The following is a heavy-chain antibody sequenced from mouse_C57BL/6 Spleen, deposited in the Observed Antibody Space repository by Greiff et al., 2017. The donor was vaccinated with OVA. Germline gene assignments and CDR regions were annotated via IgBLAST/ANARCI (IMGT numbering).Heavy chain of an antibody. V-gene: IGHV1-52*01. J-gene: IGHJ3*01. D-gene: IGHD3-2*02. CDR1: GYTFTSYW. CDR3: AREAQATWWFAD. CDR2: IDTSDSET. Sequence: QVQLQQSGAELVRPGSSVKLSCKASGYTFTSYWMHWVKQRPQQGLEWIGNIDTSDSETHYNQKFKDKATLTVDKSSSTAYMQLSSLTSEDTAVYYCAREAQATWWFADWGQGTLVTVSA.